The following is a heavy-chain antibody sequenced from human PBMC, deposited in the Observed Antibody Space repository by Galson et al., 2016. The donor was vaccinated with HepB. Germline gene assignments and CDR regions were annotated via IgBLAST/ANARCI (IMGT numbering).Heavy chain of an antibody. J-gene: IGHJ4*02. CDR2: ISASKGKT. D-gene: IGHD5-24*01. V-gene: IGHV1-18*01. CDR3: ARDRDYLLDS. CDR1: GYTFTSSG. Sequence: SVKVSCKASGYTFTSSGISWVRKAPGQGLEWMGWISASKGKTNYAQNLQGRVTMTTDTYTSTVYMELRSLRSDDTAVYYCARDRDYLLDSWGQGTLVTASS.